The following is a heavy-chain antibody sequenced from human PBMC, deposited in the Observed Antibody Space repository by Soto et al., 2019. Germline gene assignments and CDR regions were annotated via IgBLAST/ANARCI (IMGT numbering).Heavy chain of an antibody. J-gene: IGHJ5*02. Sequence: TSETLSLTCSVSGGSINSGRSSWNWIRQSPGKGLEWIAYIYHSGSTYYNPSLKSRVTISVDRSENQFSLKLTSVTAADTAVYYCVRESTTSGPNWFDTWGPGILVSLL. D-gene: IGHD1-1*01. CDR3: VRESTTSGPNWFDT. CDR2: IYHSGST. CDR1: GGSINSGRSS. V-gene: IGHV4-30-2*06.